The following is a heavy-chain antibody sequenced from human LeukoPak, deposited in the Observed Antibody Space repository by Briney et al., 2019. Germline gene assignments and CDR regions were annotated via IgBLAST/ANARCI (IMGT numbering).Heavy chain of an antibody. CDR2: TKHDGSEK. CDR3: AREYGSGSSRRRFDP. V-gene: IGHV3-7*01. Sequence: GGSLRLSCAASGFTFSSYWMSWVRQAPGKGLEWVANTKHDGSEKYYVDSVKGRFTISRDNAKNSLYLQMNSLRAEDTAVYYCAREYGSGSSRRRFDPWGQGTLVTVSS. D-gene: IGHD3-10*01. CDR1: GFTFSSYW. J-gene: IGHJ5*02.